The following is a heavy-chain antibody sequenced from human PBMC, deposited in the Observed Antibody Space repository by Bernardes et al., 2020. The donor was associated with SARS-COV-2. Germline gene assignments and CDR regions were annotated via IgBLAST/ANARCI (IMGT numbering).Heavy chain of an antibody. D-gene: IGHD2-15*01. J-gene: IGHJ4*02. CDR2: LRGIGTAT. V-gene: IGHV3-23*01. CDR1: GFSFSSYA. CDR3: ARSRQGYCSGGSCYWRPFDY. Sequence: GGSLRVWCSACGFSFSSYAMAWVHQAPGKGLECVSVLRGIGTATYYAGSVQGRFSISRDNSKNTLYLQMNSLRAEDTAIYFWARSRQGYCSGGSCYWRPFDYWGQGTLVTVSS.